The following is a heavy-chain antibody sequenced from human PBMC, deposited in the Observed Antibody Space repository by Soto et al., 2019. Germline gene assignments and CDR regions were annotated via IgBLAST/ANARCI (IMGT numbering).Heavy chain of an antibody. CDR2: INSDGSST. CDR3: ARDPAPGGWYYY. Sequence: TGGSLRLSCAASGFTFSSYWMHWVRQAPGKGLVWVSRINSDGSSTNYADSVKGRFTISRDSAKNTLYLQMNNLRAEDTAVYYCARDPAPGGWYYYWGQGTLVTVSS. V-gene: IGHV3-74*01. D-gene: IGHD6-19*01. J-gene: IGHJ4*02. CDR1: GFTFSSYW.